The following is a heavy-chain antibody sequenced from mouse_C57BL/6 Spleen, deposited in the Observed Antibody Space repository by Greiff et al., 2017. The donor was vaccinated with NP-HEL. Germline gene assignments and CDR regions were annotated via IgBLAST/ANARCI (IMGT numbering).Heavy chain of an antibody. CDR1: GYAFSSSW. J-gene: IGHJ4*01. Sequence: QVQLQQSGPELVKPGASVKLSCKASGYAFSSSWMNWVKQRPGKGLEWIGRIYPGDGDTNYNGKFKGKATLTADKSSSTAYMQLSSLTSEDSAVYFCARDYYGSSSYAMDYWGQGTSVTVSS. CDR2: IYPGDGDT. V-gene: IGHV1-82*01. D-gene: IGHD1-1*01. CDR3: ARDYYGSSSYAMDY.